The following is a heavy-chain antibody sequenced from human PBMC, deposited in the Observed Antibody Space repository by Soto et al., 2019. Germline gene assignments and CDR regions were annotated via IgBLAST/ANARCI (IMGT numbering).Heavy chain of an antibody. Sequence: GASLKISCKGSGYSFTSYWIGWVRQMPGKGPEWMGIIYPGDSDTRYSPSFQGQVTISADTSLSTAYLQWGSLTPSDTSMYFCASYLHCTGGSCPMGGFAMWGQGTMVTV. D-gene: IGHD2-15*01. CDR2: IYPGDSDT. J-gene: IGHJ3*02. V-gene: IGHV5-51*01. CDR1: GYSFTSYW. CDR3: ASYLHCTGGSCPMGGFAM.